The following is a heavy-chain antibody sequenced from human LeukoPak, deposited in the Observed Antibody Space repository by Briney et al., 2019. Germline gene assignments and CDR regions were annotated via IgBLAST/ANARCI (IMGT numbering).Heavy chain of an antibody. Sequence: SETLSLTCAVYGGSFRGYYWSWIREPPGKGLEWNGDINHSGSTNYNPSLKSRVTISVDTSKNQFSLKLSSVTAADTAVYYCARSYRITMVRGNKAFDIWGQGTMVTVSS. CDR2: INHSGST. D-gene: IGHD3-10*01. CDR3: ARSYRITMVRGNKAFDI. J-gene: IGHJ3*02. V-gene: IGHV4-34*01. CDR1: GGSFRGYY.